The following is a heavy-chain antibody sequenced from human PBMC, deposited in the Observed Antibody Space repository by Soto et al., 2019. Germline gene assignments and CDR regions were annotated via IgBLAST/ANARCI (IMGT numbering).Heavy chain of an antibody. CDR3: ARRRSTVTTAWFYHAMDV. V-gene: IGHV3-33*01. D-gene: IGHD4-17*01. J-gene: IGHJ6*02. CDR2: IWFDGSNK. CDR1: GFSLSDYG. Sequence: QVQLVESGGGVVQPGTSLRLSCAASGFSLSDYGMHWVRQAPGKGLEWVAVIWFDGSNKYYAESVKGRFTISRDNSKNTVDLQMDRLRADDTAVYYCARRRSTVTTAWFYHAMDVWGQGTTVTVSS.